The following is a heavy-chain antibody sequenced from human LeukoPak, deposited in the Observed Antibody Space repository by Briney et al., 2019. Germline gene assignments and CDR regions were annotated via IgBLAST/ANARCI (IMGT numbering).Heavy chain of an antibody. CDR3: ARSLGAGDFWSGYYLYYYYGMDV. V-gene: IGHV3-11*01. J-gene: IGHJ6*02. CDR1: GFTFSDYY. D-gene: IGHD3-3*01. Sequence: PGGSLRLSCAASGFTFSDYYMSWIRQAPGKGLEWVSYISSSGSTIYYADSVKGRFTISRDNAKNSLYLQTNSLRAEDTAVYYCARSLGAGDFWSGYYLYYYYGMDVWGQGTTVTVSS. CDR2: ISSSGSTI.